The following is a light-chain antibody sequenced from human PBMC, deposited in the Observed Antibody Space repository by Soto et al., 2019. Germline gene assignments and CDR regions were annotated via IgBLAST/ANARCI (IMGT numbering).Light chain of an antibody. Sequence: DIQLTQSPSFLSASVGDRVTITCRASQGISSNLAWYQQKPGKDPKLLIYAASTLQSGVPSRFSGSGSGTEFTLTISSLQPEDFATYACQQLNSYLLFTFGPGTKVDIK. CDR2: AAS. CDR1: QGISSN. V-gene: IGKV1-9*01. J-gene: IGKJ3*01. CDR3: QQLNSYLLFT.